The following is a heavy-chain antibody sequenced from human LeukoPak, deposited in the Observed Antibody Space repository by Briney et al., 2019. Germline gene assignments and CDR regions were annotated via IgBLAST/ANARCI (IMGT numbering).Heavy chain of an antibody. CDR2: IFPGDSDT. CDR1: GYSFTNYW. CDR3: ATPSQAHCDSSSCRAVHFDY. J-gene: IGHJ4*02. Sequence: GESLKISCKGSGYSFTNYWIGWVRQMPGKGLEWMGIIFPGDSDTRHGPSFQGQVTISADKSINTAYLQWSSLRASDTAMYYCATPSQAHCDSSSCRAVHFDYWGQGTLVTVSS. V-gene: IGHV5-51*01. D-gene: IGHD2-2*01.